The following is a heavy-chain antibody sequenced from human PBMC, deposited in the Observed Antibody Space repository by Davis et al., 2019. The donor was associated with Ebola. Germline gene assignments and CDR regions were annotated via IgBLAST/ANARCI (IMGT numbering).Heavy chain of an antibody. D-gene: IGHD3-22*01. CDR1: GYRFTSYW. CDR2: IYPGDSNT. V-gene: IGHV5-51*01. Sequence: GESLKISCKGSGYRFTSYWIGWVRQTPGKGLEWMGIIYPGDSNTRYSPSFQGQVTISADKSITTAYLQWSGLKTSDTAMYYCARSPLVFYYDSSGSPHAFDIWGQGTMVTVSS. J-gene: IGHJ3*02. CDR3: ARSPLVFYYDSSGSPHAFDI.